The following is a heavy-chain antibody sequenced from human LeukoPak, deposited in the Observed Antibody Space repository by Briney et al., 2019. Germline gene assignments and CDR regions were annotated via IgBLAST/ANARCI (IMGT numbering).Heavy chain of an antibody. Sequence: GGSLRLSCAASGLTFSSYGMHWVRQAPGKGLEWVAVIWYDGSNKYYADSVKGRFTISRDNSKNTLYLQMNSLRAEDTAVYYCARNVLRYFDWLPLDFDYWGQGTLVTVSS. D-gene: IGHD3-9*01. V-gene: IGHV3-33*01. CDR1: GLTFSSYG. CDR3: ARNVLRYFDWLPLDFDY. J-gene: IGHJ4*02. CDR2: IWYDGSNK.